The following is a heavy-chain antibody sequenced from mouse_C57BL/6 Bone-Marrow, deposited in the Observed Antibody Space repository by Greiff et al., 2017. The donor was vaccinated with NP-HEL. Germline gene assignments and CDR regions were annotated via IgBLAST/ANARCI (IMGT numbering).Heavy chain of an antibody. D-gene: IGHD2-3*01. Sequence: VQLQQSGTVLARPGASVKMSCKTSGYTFTSYWMHWVKQRPGQGLEWIGAIYPGNSDTSYNQKFKGKAKLTAVTSASTAYMELSSLTNEDSAVYYCTLGWLLPYYSAMDYWGQGTSVTVSS. CDR2: IYPGNSDT. CDR3: TLGWLLPYYSAMDY. V-gene: IGHV1-5*01. CDR1: GYTFTSYW. J-gene: IGHJ4*01.